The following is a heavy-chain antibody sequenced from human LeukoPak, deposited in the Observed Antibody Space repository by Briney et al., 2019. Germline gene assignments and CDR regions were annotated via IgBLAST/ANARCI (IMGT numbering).Heavy chain of an antibody. CDR1: GFTFSSYG. CDR3: ATDSYVSGSYYRLFY. Sequence: GGSLRLSCAASGFTFSSYGMSWVRQAPGKGLEWFSAISGSGGSTYYADSVKGRFTISRDNSKNTLYLQMNNLRAEDTAIYYCATDSYVSGSYYRLFYWGQGTLVTVSS. CDR2: ISGSGGST. V-gene: IGHV3-23*01. D-gene: IGHD3-10*01. J-gene: IGHJ4*02.